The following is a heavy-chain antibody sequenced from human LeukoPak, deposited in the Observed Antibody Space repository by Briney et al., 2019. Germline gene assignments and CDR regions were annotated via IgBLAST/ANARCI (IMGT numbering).Heavy chain of an antibody. Sequence: SETLSLTCAVNGGSFSAYYWSWNRQPPGKGLDWIGEVNYSGSTNYNPSLNTRVTISVDSSKNQFSLTLSSLTAADTAVYYCARGRLRGRSGSTFDYWGQGTLVTVSS. D-gene: IGHD5-12*01. CDR1: GGSFSAYY. J-gene: IGHJ4*02. V-gene: IGHV4-34*01. CDR3: ARGRLRGRSGSTFDY. CDR2: VNYSGST.